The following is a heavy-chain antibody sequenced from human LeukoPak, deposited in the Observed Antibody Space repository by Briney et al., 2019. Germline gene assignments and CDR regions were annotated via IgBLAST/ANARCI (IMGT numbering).Heavy chain of an antibody. CDR1: GATLNSHG. D-gene: IGHD3-3*01. J-gene: IGHJ5*02. CDR3: ARANMVFGVDIEQNWFDL. Sequence: ASVKVSCKASGATLNSHGVNWGRQAPGQGLEWMGWISGYNGNTNYARKVQGRVTLTRDASTSTAYMELRNLRFDDTAIYFCARANMVFGVDIEQNWFDLWGQGTRVIVSS. CDR2: ISGYNGNT. V-gene: IGHV1-18*01.